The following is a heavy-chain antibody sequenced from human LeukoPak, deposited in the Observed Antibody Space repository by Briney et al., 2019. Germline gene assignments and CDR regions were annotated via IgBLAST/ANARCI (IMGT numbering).Heavy chain of an antibody. V-gene: IGHV3-7*05. CDR1: GFTFSTYW. J-gene: IGHJ1*01. CDR2: IKQGGSEE. Sequence: PGGSLRLSCAASGFTFSTYWMNWVRQAPGKGLEWVAIIKQGGSEEFYVDSVKGRFIISRDNAKNSLYLQMNSLRVEDTAVYYCVGGTGWRLDSWGQGTLVTVSS. D-gene: IGHD6-19*01. CDR3: VGGTGWRLDS.